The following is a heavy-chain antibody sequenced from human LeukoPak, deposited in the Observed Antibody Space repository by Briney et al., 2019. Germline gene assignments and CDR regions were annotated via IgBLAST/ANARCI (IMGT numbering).Heavy chain of an antibody. J-gene: IGHJ4*02. CDR1: GGSFNGYY. D-gene: IGHD3-10*01. CDR3: ARGDSSLGGFDY. Sequence: SETLSLTCAVYGGSFNGYYWSWIRQPPGKGLEWIGEINHSGSTNYNPSLKSRVTISVDTSKNQFSLKLSSVTAADTAVYYWARGDSSLGGFDYWGQGTLVTVSS. CDR2: INHSGST. V-gene: IGHV4-34*01.